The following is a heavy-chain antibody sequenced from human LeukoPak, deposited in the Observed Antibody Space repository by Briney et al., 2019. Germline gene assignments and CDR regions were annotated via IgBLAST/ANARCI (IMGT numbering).Heavy chain of an antibody. D-gene: IGHD3-3*01. CDR2: IYHSGST. CDR1: GYSISSGYY. J-gene: IGHJ6*03. V-gene: IGHV4-38-2*02. Sequence: SETLFLTCTVSGYSISSGYYWGWIRQPPGKGLEWIGSIYHSGSTYYNPSLKSRVTISVDTSKNQFSLKLSSVTAADTAVYYCAREAGFLEWLHDYYYMDVWGKGTTVTVSS. CDR3: AREAGFLEWLHDYYYMDV.